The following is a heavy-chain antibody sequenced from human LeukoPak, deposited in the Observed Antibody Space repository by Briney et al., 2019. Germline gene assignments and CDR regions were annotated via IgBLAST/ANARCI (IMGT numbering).Heavy chain of an antibody. V-gene: IGHV1-24*01. Sequence: ASVKVSCKVSGYTLTELSMHWVRQAPGKGLEWMGGFDPEDGETIYAQKFQGRVTMTEDTSTDTAYMELSSLRSEDTAVYYCATDRDGEYGDLLLDYWGQGTLVTVSS. CDR1: GYTLTELS. CDR3: ATDRDGEYGDLLLDY. CDR2: FDPEDGET. J-gene: IGHJ4*02. D-gene: IGHD4-17*01.